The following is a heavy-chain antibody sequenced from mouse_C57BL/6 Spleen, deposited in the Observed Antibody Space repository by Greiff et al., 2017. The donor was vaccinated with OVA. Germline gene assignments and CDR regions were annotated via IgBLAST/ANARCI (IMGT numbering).Heavy chain of an antibody. CDR3: AQIRVGYFDY. J-gene: IGHJ2*01. V-gene: IGHV8-5*01. CDR1: GFSLSTSIMG. Sequence: QVQLKESGPGILQPSQTLSLSCSFSGFSLSTSIMGIGWIRPPSGQGLVWLAHIWWNDDTYYNPYLESGPTISKDSSNNHVFLQITSVDTADTATYYCAQIRVGYFDYWGQGTTLTVSS. CDR2: IWWNDDT. D-gene: IGHD1-1*02.